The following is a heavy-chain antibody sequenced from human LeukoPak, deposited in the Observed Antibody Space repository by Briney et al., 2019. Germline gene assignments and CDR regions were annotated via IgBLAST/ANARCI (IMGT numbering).Heavy chain of an antibody. V-gene: IGHV4-59*01. CDR1: GASINTYY. CDR2: IYYSGTT. J-gene: IGHJ4*02. CDR3: ARVLRPMASQYYFDY. D-gene: IGHD3-10*01. Sequence: SETLSLTCTVSGASINTYYWSWIRQPPGKGLEWIGYIYYSGTTSYNPSLKTRVTISIDTSKNQFSLKLSSVTAADTAAYYCARVLRPMASQYYFDYWGQGTLVTVSS.